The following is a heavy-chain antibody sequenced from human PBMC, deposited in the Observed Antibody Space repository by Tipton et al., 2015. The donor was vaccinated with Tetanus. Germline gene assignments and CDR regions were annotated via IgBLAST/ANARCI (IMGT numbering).Heavy chain of an antibody. CDR2: IYYSGST. V-gene: IGHV4-59*12. CDR3: ARGRGMIVVATKKGYYYYGMDV. J-gene: IGHJ6*02. CDR1: GGSISSYY. Sequence: TLSLTCTVSGGSISSYYWSWIRQPPGKGLEWIGYIYYSGSTNYNPSLKSRVTISVDTSKNQFSLKLSSVTAADTAVYYCARGRGMIVVATKKGYYYYGMDVWGQGTTVTVSS. D-gene: IGHD3-22*01.